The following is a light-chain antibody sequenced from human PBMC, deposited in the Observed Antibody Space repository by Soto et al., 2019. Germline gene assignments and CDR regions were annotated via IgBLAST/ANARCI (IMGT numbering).Light chain of an antibody. Sequence: DIQMTQSPSSLSASVGDRVTITCRASQSISSYLNWYQQKPGKAPKLLIHAASSLLSGVPSRFSGSGSGTGFTLTISSLQPEDFATYYCQQSYGTPLTFGGGTKVGIK. CDR3: QQSYGTPLT. J-gene: IGKJ4*01. CDR1: QSISSY. CDR2: AAS. V-gene: IGKV1-39*01.